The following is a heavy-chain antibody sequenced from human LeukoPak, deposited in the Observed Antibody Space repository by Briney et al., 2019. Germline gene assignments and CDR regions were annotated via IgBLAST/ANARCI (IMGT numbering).Heavy chain of an antibody. V-gene: IGHV4-34*01. CDR1: GGSFSGYY. CDR3: ARGLHYYDSSGYPR. CDR2: INHSGST. D-gene: IGHD3-22*01. J-gene: IGHJ4*02. Sequence: SETLSLTCAVYGGSFSGYYWSWIRQPPGKGLEWIGEINHSGSTNYNPSLKSRVTISVDTSKNQFSLKLSSVTAADTAVYYCARGLHYYDSSGYPRRGQGTLVTVSS.